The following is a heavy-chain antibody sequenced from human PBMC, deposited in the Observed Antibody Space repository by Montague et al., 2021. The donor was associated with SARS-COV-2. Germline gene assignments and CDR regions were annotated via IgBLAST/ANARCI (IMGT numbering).Heavy chain of an antibody. V-gene: IGHV4-39*07. Sequence: SETLSLTCTVSGGSISSSSYYWGWIHQPPGKGLEWIGSIYYSGSTYYNPSLKSRVTISVDTSKNQFSLKLSSVTAADTAVYYCARNLVVHYWYGMDVWGQGTTVTVSS. CDR3: ARNLVVHYWYGMDV. CDR2: IYYSGST. CDR1: GGSISSSSYY. D-gene: IGHD2-15*01. J-gene: IGHJ6*02.